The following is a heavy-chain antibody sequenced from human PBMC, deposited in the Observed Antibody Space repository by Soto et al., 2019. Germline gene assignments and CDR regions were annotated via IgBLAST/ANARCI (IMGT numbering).Heavy chain of an antibody. Sequence: QVQLVESGGGVVQPGRSLRLSCAASGFTFSSYGMHWVRQAPGKGLEWVAVISYDGSNKYYADSVKGRFTISRDNSKNTLYLQMNSLRAEDTAVYYCAKDVTGRVDYWGQGTLVTVSS. V-gene: IGHV3-30*18. CDR2: ISYDGSNK. CDR3: AKDVTGRVDY. J-gene: IGHJ4*02. CDR1: GFTFSSYG. D-gene: IGHD7-27*01.